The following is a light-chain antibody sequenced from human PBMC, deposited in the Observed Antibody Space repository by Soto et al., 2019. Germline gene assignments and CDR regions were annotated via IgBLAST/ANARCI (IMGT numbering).Light chain of an antibody. V-gene: IGKV1-39*01. CDR1: QPISNY. J-gene: IGKJ2*01. CDR2: AAS. Sequence: DIQMTQSPSSLSASVGDRVTITCRASQPISNYLNWYQQKPGKAPELLIYAASSLHTGVPSRFSGSESGTDFTHFTLVISSLQPEDFATYYCQQSYSAPYTFGQGTKLEIK. CDR3: QQSYSAPYT.